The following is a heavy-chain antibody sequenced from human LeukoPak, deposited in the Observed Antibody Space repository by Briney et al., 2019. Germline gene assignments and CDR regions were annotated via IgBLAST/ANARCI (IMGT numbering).Heavy chain of an antibody. J-gene: IGHJ6*02. Sequence: GGSLRLSCAASRFTFSIHWMNWARQAPGKGLGWVASINHNGNVNYYVDSVKGRFTISRDDAKNSLYLQMSNLRAEDTAVYFCARGGGLDVWGQGATVTVSS. CDR2: INHNGNVN. CDR1: RFTFSIHW. CDR3: ARGGGLDV. V-gene: IGHV3-7*03. D-gene: IGHD3-16*01.